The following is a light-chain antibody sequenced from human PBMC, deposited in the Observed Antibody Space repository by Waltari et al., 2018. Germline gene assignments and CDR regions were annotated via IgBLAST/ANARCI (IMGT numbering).Light chain of an antibody. CDR3: CSYAGGYTRWV. CDR2: DVN. CDR1: STGVNSYNY. Sequence: QSALTQPRPVSGSPGQSVAISCTGTSTGVNSYNYVPWYQQHPGKAPKLMIFDVNRRPSGVPDRFSGSGSDNTASLTISGLQAEDEADYYCCSYAGGYTRWVFGGGTKLTVL. V-gene: IGLV2-11*01. J-gene: IGLJ3*02.